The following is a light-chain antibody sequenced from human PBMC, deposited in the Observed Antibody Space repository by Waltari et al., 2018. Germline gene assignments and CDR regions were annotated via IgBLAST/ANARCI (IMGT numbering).Light chain of an antibody. Sequence: SSDVGGYHYVSWYQQYTGKAPNLMIYDVSNRPSGVSNHFSGSKSATTASLTISGLQAEDAADYYCSSYTSSSPYVFGTGTKVTVL. CDR2: DVS. CDR1: SSDVGGYHY. J-gene: IGLJ1*01. V-gene: IGLV2-14*03. CDR3: SSYTSSSPYV.